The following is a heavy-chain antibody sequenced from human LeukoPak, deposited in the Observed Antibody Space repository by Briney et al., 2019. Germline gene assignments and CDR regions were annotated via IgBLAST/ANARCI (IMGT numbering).Heavy chain of an antibody. J-gene: IGHJ4*02. D-gene: IGHD6-13*01. V-gene: IGHV3-21*01. CDR2: ISSSSSYI. Sequence: GGSLRLSCAASGFTFSSYSMNWVRQAPGKGLEWVSSISSSSSYIYYADSVKGRFTISRDNAKNSLYLQMNSLRVEDTAVYYCARVASSSWYYPDYWGQGTLVTVSS. CDR3: ARVASSSWYYPDY. CDR1: GFTFSSYS.